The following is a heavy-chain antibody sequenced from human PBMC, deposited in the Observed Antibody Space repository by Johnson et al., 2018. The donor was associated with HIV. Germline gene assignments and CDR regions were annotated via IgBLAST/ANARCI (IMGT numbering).Heavy chain of an antibody. CDR3: VRGGAVAPSSGFDI. D-gene: IGHD6-19*01. J-gene: IGHJ3*02. CDR2: ISSSGSTI. Sequence: VQLVESGGGVVQPARSLRLSCAASGFTFSSYSMHWVRQAPGNGLEWVSYISSSGSTIYYADSVKGRFTISRDNATNSLFLQMNIVGDEDTAVYYCVRGGAVAPSSGFDIWGQGTKVTVSS. V-gene: IGHV3-48*02. CDR1: GFTFSSYS.